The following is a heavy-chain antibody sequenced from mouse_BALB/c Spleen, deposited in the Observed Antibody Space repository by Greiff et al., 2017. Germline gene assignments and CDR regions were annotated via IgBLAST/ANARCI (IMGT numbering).Heavy chain of an antibody. V-gene: IGHV1-4*01. CDR1: GYTFTSYT. CDR3: ARERDGNYGFAY. D-gene: IGHD2-1*01. J-gene: IGHJ3*01. Sequence: VQLQQSGAELARPGASVKMSCKASGYTFTSYTMHWVKQRPGQGLEWIGYINPSSGYTNYNQKFKDKATLTADKSSSTAYMQLSSLTSEDSAVYYCARERDGNYGFAYWGQGTLVTVSA. CDR2: INPSSGYT.